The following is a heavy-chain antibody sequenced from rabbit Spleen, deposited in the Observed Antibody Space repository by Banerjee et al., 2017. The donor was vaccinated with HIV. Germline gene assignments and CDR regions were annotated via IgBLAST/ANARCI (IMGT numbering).Heavy chain of an antibody. CDR2: INAVTGKA. CDR1: GFSFSSNW. J-gene: IGHJ6*01. V-gene: IGHV1S45*01. Sequence: QEQLVESGGGLVQPGGTLTLTCTVSGFSFSSNWICWVRQAPGKGLEWIACINAVTGKAVYASWAKGRFTISKTSSTTVTLQMTSLTAADTATYFCARDTGSSFSTYGMDLWGPGTLVTVS. D-gene: IGHD8-1*01. CDR3: ARDTGSSFSTYGMDL.